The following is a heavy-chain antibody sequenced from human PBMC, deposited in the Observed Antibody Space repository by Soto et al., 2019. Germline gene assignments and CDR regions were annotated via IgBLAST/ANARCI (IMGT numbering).Heavy chain of an antibody. J-gene: IGHJ4*02. D-gene: IGHD5-12*01. V-gene: IGHV1-24*01. CDR3: ATAVGIVAPTRLFDY. CDR1: GYTLTELS. Sequence: ASVKVACKVSGYTLTELSMHWVRQAPGKGLEWMGGFDPEDGETIYAQKFQGRVTMTEDTSTDTAYMELSSLRSEDTAVYYCATAVGIVAPTRLFDYWGQGTLATVSS. CDR2: FDPEDGET.